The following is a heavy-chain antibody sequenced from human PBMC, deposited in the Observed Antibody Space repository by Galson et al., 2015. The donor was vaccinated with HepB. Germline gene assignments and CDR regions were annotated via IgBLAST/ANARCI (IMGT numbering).Heavy chain of an antibody. J-gene: IGHJ4*02. CDR2: IYSGGST. D-gene: IGHD2-15*01. Sequence: SLRLSCAASGFTVSSNYMSWVRQAPGKGLEWVSVIYSGGSTYYADSVKGRFTISRDNSKNTLYLQMNSLRAEDTAVYYCARDLVEGGYCSGGSCYSTGISPLGYWGQGTLVTVSS. CDR3: ARDLVEGGYCSGGSCYSTGISPLGY. V-gene: IGHV3-66*01. CDR1: GFTVSSNY.